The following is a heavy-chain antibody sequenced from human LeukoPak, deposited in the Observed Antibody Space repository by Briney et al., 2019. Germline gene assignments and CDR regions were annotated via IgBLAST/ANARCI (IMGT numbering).Heavy chain of an antibody. CDR3: ARDRGSSWTYSFDY. CDR1: GFSFSSNH. CDR2: IYSGGST. D-gene: IGHD6-13*01. V-gene: IGHV3-53*01. J-gene: IGHJ4*02. Sequence: GGSLRLSCAASGFSFSSNHMSWVRQAPGKGLEWISCIYSGGSTYYADSVKGRFTISRDNSKNTLYLQVNRLRAEDTAVYYCARDRGSSWTYSFDYWGQGTLVTVSS.